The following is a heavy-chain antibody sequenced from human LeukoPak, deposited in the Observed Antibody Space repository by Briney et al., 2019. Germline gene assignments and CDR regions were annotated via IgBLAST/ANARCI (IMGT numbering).Heavy chain of an antibody. CDR2: IYSSGST. Sequence: SETLSLTCTVFGASISRGGYFWSWIRQHPEKGLEWIGYIYSSGSTYSNPSLRSRITLSVDTSKNHFSLKLSSVTAADTAVYYCARAAFFGSGSYGMDVWGQGTTVTVSS. CDR1: GASISRGGYF. CDR3: ARAAFFGSGSYGMDV. D-gene: IGHD3-10*01. V-gene: IGHV4-31*03. J-gene: IGHJ6*02.